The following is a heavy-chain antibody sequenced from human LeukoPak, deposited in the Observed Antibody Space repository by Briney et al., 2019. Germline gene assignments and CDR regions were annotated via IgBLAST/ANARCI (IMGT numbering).Heavy chain of an antibody. CDR1: GYTFTSYY. CDR2: INPTGGGT. V-gene: IGHV1-46*04. D-gene: IGHD5-18*01. J-gene: IGHJ6*02. CDR3: ARERGYSYGSRFGYSYGMDV. Sequence: VASVKVSCKASGYTFTSYYMHWVRQAPGQGLEWMGVINPTGGGTSYAQKLQGRVTMTRDTSTSTLYMELSSLRSEDTAVYYCARERGYSYGSRFGYSYGMDVWGQGTTVTVSS.